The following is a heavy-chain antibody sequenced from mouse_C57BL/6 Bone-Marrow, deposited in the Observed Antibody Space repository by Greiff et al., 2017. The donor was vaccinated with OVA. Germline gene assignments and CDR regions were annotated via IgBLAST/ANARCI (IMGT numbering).Heavy chain of an antibody. V-gene: IGHV5-6*01. Sequence: EVQRVESGGDLVKPGGSLKLSCAASGFTFSSYGMSWVRQTPDKRLEWVATISSGGSYTYYPDSVKGRFTISRDNAKNTLYLQMSSLKSEDTAMYYCARWEVLRFFAYWGQGTLVTVSA. J-gene: IGHJ3*01. CDR2: ISSGGSYT. CDR3: ARWEVLRFFAY. CDR1: GFTFSSYG. D-gene: IGHD1-1*01.